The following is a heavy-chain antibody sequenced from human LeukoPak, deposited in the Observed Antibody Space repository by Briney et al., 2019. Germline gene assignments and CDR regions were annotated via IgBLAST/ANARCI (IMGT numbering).Heavy chain of an antibody. CDR3: ARGPILYTAMVR. V-gene: IGHV4-34*01. J-gene: IGHJ4*02. CDR1: GGSFSGYY. CDR2: INHSGST. D-gene: IGHD5-18*01. Sequence: NPSETLSLTCAVYGGSFSGYYWSWIRQPPGKGLEWIGEINHSGSTNYNPSLKSRVTISVDTSKNQFSLKLSSVTAADTAVYYCARGPILYTAMVRWGQGTLVTVSS.